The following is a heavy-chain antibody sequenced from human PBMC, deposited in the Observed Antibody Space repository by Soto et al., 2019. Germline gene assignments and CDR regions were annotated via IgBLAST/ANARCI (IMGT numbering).Heavy chain of an antibody. V-gene: IGHV3-23*01. CDR1: GFTFSNYS. D-gene: IGHD3-10*01. J-gene: IGHJ6*02. CDR3: AKDRGSGTYFTHYYGMDV. CDR2: IGGSGFTT. Sequence: GGSLRVSCAAYGFTFSNYSMTWVRQAPGKGLEWVSVIGGSGFTTNYADSVKGRFTISRDNSKNTLYLQMNSLRAEDTAVYYCAKDRGSGTYFTHYYGMDVWGHGTTVTVSS.